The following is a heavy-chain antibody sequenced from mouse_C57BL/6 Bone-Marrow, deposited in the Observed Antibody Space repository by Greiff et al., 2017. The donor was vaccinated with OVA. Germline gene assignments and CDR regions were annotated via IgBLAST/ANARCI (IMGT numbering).Heavy chain of an antibody. J-gene: IGHJ2*01. D-gene: IGHD1-1*01. Sequence: VQLKESGPELVKPGASVKMSCKASGYTFTDYNMHWVKRSHGKSLEWIGYINPNNGGTSYNQKFKGKATLTVNKSSSTAYMELRSLTSEDSAVYYCATYYGSTFDYWGQGTTLTVSS. CDR1: GYTFTDYN. CDR3: ATYYGSTFDY. CDR2: INPNNGGT. V-gene: IGHV1-22*01.